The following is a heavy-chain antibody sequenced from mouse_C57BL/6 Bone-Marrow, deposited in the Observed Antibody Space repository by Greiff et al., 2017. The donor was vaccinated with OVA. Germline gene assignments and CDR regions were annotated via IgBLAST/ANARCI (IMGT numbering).Heavy chain of an antibody. J-gene: IGHJ2*01. Sequence: VQLQQSGPELVKPGASVKISCKASGYTFTDYYMNWVKQSHGKSLEWIGDINPNNGGTSYNQKFKGKATLTVDKSSSTAYMELRSLTSEDSAVYYCARGYYGKGYYFDYWGQGTTLTVSS. D-gene: IGHD1-1*01. CDR1: GYTFTDYY. CDR2: INPNNGGT. CDR3: ARGYYGKGYYFDY. V-gene: IGHV1-26*01.